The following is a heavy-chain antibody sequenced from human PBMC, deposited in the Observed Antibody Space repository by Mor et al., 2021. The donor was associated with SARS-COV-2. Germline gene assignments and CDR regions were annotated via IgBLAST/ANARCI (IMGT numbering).Heavy chain of an antibody. CDR3: AREVGLLWFGERPRFDY. CDR2: QRKTT. J-gene: IGHJ4*02. Sequence: QRKTTNYNPSLKSRVTISLDTSKNQFSLKLSSVTAADTAVYYCAREVGLLWFGERPRFDYWGQGTLVTVSS. V-gene: IGHV4-34*01. D-gene: IGHD3-10*01.